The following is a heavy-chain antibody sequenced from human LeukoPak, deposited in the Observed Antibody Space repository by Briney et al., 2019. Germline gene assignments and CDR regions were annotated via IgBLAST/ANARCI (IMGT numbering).Heavy chain of an antibody. Sequence: ASVKVSCKASGYTFTGYYMHWVRQAPGQGLEWMGWINPNSGGTNYAQEFQGRVTMTRDTSISTAYMELSRLRSDDTAVYYCARDGSGSYYNVDYWGQGTLVTVSS. D-gene: IGHD3-10*01. CDR1: GYTFTGYY. V-gene: IGHV1-2*02. CDR3: ARDGSGSYYNVDY. CDR2: INPNSGGT. J-gene: IGHJ4*02.